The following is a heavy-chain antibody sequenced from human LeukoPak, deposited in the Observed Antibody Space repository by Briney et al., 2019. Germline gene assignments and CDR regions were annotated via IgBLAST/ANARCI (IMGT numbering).Heavy chain of an antibody. D-gene: IGHD3-16*01. CDR3: ARVLDLSKRGLDAFDI. J-gene: IGHJ3*02. Sequence: SETLSLTCTVSGGSISSYFWSWIRQPPGKGLEWIGYVYYSGSTNYNPSLKSRVTISVDTSKKQFSLKLSSATAADKAVYYCARVLDLSKRGLDAFDIWGQGTMVTVSS. V-gene: IGHV4-59*01. CDR1: GGSISSYF. CDR2: VYYSGST.